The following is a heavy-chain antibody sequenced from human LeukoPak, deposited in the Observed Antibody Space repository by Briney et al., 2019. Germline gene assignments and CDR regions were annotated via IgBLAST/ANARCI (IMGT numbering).Heavy chain of an antibody. CDR3: ASSVRVNWNDGALDY. CDR2: IIPIFGTA. D-gene: IGHD1-20*01. V-gene: IGHV1-69*05. J-gene: IGHJ4*02. Sequence: ASVKVSCKASGGTFSSYAISWVRQAPGQGLEWMGGIIPIFGTANYAQKLQGRVTMTTDTSTSTAYMELRSLRSDDTAVYYCASSVRVNWNDGALDYWGQGTLVTVSS. CDR1: GGTFSSYA.